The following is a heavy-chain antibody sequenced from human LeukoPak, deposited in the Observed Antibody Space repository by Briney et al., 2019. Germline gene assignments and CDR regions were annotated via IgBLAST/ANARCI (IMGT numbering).Heavy chain of an antibody. V-gene: IGHV4-34*01. Sequence: PSETLSLTCAVSGVSFDDYYWSWVRQTPGKGLEWIGEINHSGYTNDSPSLKSRVTLSIDTSRKQFSLNLRSVTVADAGIYYCTRMTTGHDYWGQGALVTVSS. J-gene: IGHJ4*02. CDR1: GVSFDDYY. D-gene: IGHD4-17*01. CDR2: INHSGYT. CDR3: TRMTTGHDY.